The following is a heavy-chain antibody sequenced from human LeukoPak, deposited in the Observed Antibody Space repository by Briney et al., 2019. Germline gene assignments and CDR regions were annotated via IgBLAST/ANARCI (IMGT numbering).Heavy chain of an antibody. D-gene: IGHD7-27*01. CDR1: GXSFSSYE. CDR2: ISSRGGTI. CDR3: AREPTYTNWGVDY. J-gene: IGHJ4*02. Sequence: GGSLRLSCAASGXSFSSYEMNWVRQAPGKGLEWVSYISSRGGTIYYADSVKGRFTMSRDNAKNSLYLQMNSLRAEDTALYYCAREPTYTNWGVDYWGQGTLVTVSS. V-gene: IGHV3-48*03.